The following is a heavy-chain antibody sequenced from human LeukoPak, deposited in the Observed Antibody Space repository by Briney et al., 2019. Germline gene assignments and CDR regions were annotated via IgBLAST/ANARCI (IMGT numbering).Heavy chain of an antibody. D-gene: IGHD2-2*02. V-gene: IGHV1-18*01. Sequence: ASVKVSCKASGYTFTNYAMNWVRQAPGQGLEWMGWISAYNGNTNYAQKLQGRVTMTTDTSTSTAYMELRSLRSDDTAVYYCAREGVVVVPAAIPYYMDVWGKGTTVTVSS. CDR2: ISAYNGNT. CDR3: AREGVVVVPAAIPYYMDV. CDR1: GYTFTNYA. J-gene: IGHJ6*03.